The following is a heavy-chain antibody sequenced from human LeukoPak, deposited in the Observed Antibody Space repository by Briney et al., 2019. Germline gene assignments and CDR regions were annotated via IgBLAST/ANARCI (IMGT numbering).Heavy chain of an antibody. D-gene: IGHD5-18*01. CDR2: IFPGDSDT. CDR3: AAGYSFGYFDY. Sequence: GESLKISCKGSGYRFTNYWIGWVRQMPGKGLEWMGVIFPGDSDTRYSPSFQGQVTISADKSISTAYLQWSSLRASGTAMYYCAAGYSFGYFDYWGQGALVTVSS. J-gene: IGHJ4*02. V-gene: IGHV5-51*01. CDR1: GYRFTNYW.